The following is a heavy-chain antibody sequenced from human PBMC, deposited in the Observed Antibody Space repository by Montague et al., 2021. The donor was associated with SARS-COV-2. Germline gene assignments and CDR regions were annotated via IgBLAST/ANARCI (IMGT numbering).Heavy chain of an antibody. CDR3: ARNMAY. V-gene: IGHV4-4*09. J-gene: IGHJ4*02. CDR2: MYETGNM. Sequence: SETLSLTCTVSSGSLSNYYWSWIRQSPGKGLEWIGYMYETGNMIYNPSLRSRVSISADTSKSQFSLRLTSVTAADSARYHCARNMAYWGQGVLVTV. D-gene: IGHD2/OR15-2a*01. CDR1: SGSLSNYY.